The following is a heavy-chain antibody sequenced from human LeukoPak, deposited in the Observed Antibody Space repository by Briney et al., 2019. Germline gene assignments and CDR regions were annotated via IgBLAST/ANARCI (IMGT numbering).Heavy chain of an antibody. V-gene: IGHV4-30-2*01. CDR3: ARGTLVRGAQAPPFDY. CDR1: GGSISSGGYS. J-gene: IGHJ4*02. CDR2: IYHSGST. Sequence: PSQTLSLTCAVSGGSISSGGYSWSWIRQPPGKGLEWIGYIYHSGSTYYNPSLKSRVTISVDTSKNQFSLKLSSVTAADTAVYYCARGTLVRGAQAPPFDYGGQGTLVTVPS. D-gene: IGHD3-10*01.